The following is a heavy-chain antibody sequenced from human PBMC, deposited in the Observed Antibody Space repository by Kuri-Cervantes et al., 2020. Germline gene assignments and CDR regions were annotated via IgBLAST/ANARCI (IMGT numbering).Heavy chain of an antibody. Sequence: GESLKISCAASGFTVSSNYMSWVRQAPGKGLEWVSVIYSGGSTYYADSVKGRFTISRDNSKNTLYLQMNSLRAEDTALYYCAKGGSFLTGSSGDYWGQGTLVTVSS. CDR2: IYSGGST. CDR3: AKGGSFLTGSSGDY. V-gene: IGHV3-53*05. J-gene: IGHJ4*02. CDR1: GFTVSSNY. D-gene: IGHD3-9*01.